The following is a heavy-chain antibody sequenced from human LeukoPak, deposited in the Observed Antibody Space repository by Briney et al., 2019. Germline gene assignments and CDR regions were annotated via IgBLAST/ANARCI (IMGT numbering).Heavy chain of an antibody. J-gene: IGHJ6*02. CDR2: IYNNGSA. Sequence: SETLSLTCTVSGGSISSGDYYWSWVWQPPGKGLEWIGYIYNNGSAHYNPSLKSRVTISVDKSKNQFSLKLSSVTAADTAVYYCAREEHSSSWYGNYYYYGMDVWGQGTTVTVSS. CDR3: AREEHSSSWYGNYYYYGMDV. CDR1: GGSISSGDYY. D-gene: IGHD6-13*01. V-gene: IGHV4-61*08.